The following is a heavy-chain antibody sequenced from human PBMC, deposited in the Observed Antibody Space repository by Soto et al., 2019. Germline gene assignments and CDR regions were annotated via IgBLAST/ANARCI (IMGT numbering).Heavy chain of an antibody. D-gene: IGHD2-15*01. CDR3: ATQDCSGAACSPPG. V-gene: IGHV3-23*01. J-gene: IGHJ4*02. CDR2: IISDTARI. CDR1: GFPFGRSA. Sequence: EVQLLESGGGLVQPGGSLRLSCAASGFPFGRSAMSWVRQAPGMGLEWVSTIISDTARIHYADSVKGRFTISRDSSKNTMFLQMISLRAADTAVYYWATQDCSGAACSPPGWGQGTLVTVPS.